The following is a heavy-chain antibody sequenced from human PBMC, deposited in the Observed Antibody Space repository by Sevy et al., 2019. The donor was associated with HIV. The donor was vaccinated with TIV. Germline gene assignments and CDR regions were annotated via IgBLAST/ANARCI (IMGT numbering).Heavy chain of an antibody. V-gene: IGHV3-23*01. CDR3: ARVSRSSTARWFFHY. D-gene: IGHD2-2*01. Sequence: GGSLRLSCAVSGFTFSNYAMTWVRQAPGKGLEWVSGLSGSGASIYYPDPMKGRFTISRDNSKNTLYLQMDSLRADDTAVYYCARVSRSSTARWFFHYWGQGTLVTVSS. CDR1: GFTFSNYA. CDR2: LSGSGASI. J-gene: IGHJ4*02.